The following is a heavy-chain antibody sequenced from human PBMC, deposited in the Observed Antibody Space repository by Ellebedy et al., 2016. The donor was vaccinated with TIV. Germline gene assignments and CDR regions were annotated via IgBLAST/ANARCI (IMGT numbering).Heavy chain of an antibody. V-gene: IGHV3-74*01. CDR3: ARDRFKGSGYFDL. CDR2: INSDGSNT. D-gene: IGHD6-6*01. J-gene: IGHJ2*01. Sequence: PGGSLRLSCAASGFTFRSYWMHRVRQAPGKGLMWVSRINSDGSNTSYADSVKGRFTISRDNAKNTLYLQMNSLRAEDTAVYYCARDRFKGSGYFDLWGRGTLVTVSS. CDR1: GFTFRSYW.